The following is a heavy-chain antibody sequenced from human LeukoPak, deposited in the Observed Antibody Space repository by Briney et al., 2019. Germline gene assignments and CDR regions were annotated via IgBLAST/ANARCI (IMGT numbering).Heavy chain of an antibody. D-gene: IGHD3-10*01. Sequence: PGGSLRLSCVASGFTFDDYAMHWVRQAPGKGLEWVSGISWNSGGIGYADSARGRFTISRDNAKNSLYLQMNSLRPEDTALYYCVKDLTMVRGVSTWGQGTLVTVSS. V-gene: IGHV3-9*01. CDR2: ISWNSGGI. CDR1: GFTFDDYA. J-gene: IGHJ5*02. CDR3: VKDLTMVRGVST.